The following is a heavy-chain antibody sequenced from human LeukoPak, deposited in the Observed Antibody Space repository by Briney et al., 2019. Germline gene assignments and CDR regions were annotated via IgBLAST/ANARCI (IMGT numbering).Heavy chain of an antibody. CDR3: AKDAERDSSGYYYYYGMDV. CDR2: ISGSGGST. Sequence: GGSLRLSCAASGFTFSSYAMSGVRQAPGKGLDWVSAISGSGGSTYYADSVKGRFTISRDNSKNTLYLQMNSLRAEDTAVYYCAKDAERDSSGYYYYYGMDVWGQGTTVTVSS. J-gene: IGHJ6*02. V-gene: IGHV3-23*01. D-gene: IGHD3-22*01. CDR1: GFTFSSYA.